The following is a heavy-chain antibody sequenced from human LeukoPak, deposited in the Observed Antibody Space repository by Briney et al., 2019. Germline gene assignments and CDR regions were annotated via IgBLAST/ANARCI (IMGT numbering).Heavy chain of an antibody. D-gene: IGHD3-10*01. CDR3: ARPGDGFDY. V-gene: IGHV3-74*01. CDR1: GFSFSNYW. Sequence: GGSLRLSCAASGFSFSNYWMHWVRQAPGKGLVWVSRVNSDGSITTYADSVKGRFTISRDNAKNTLYLQMNSLRAEDTAVYYCARPGDGFDYWGQGTLVTVYS. CDR2: VNSDGSIT. J-gene: IGHJ4*02.